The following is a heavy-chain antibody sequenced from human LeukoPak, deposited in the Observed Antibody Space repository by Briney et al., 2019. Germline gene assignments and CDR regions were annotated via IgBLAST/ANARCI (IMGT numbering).Heavy chain of an antibody. CDR1: GGSFSGYY. CDR3: ARTRRITIFGVAPYNWFDP. Sequence: PSETLSLTCAVYGGSFSGYYWSWIRQPPGKGLEWIGEINHSGSTNYNPSFKSRVTISVDTSKNQFSLKLSSVTAADTAVYYCARTRRITIFGVAPYNWFDPWGQGTLVTVSS. V-gene: IGHV4-34*01. CDR2: INHSGST. J-gene: IGHJ5*02. D-gene: IGHD3-3*01.